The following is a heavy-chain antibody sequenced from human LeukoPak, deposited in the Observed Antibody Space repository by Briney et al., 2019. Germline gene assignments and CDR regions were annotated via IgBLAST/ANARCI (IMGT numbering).Heavy chain of an antibody. Sequence: GGSLRLSCAASGFTFSSYRMNWVRQAPGKGLEWVSSISSSSSYIYYADSVKGRFTISRDNAKNSLYLQMNSLRAEDTAVYYCATAAAGSVIDHWGQGTLVTVSS. V-gene: IGHV3-21*01. CDR3: ATAAAGSVIDH. CDR2: ISSSSSYI. J-gene: IGHJ4*02. CDR1: GFTFSSYR. D-gene: IGHD6-13*01.